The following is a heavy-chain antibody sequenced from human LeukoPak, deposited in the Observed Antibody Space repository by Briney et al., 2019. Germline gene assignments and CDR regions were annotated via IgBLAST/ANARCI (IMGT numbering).Heavy chain of an antibody. CDR1: GYTFTSYA. CDR3: ARGGRVLWFGELFPADY. D-gene: IGHD3-10*01. J-gene: IGHJ4*02. Sequence: ASVKVSCKASGYTFTSYAMNWVRQAPGQGLEWMGWINTNTGNPTYAQGLTGRFVFSLDTSVSTAYLQISSLKAEDTAVYYCARGGRVLWFGELFPADYWGQGTLVTVSS. CDR2: INTNTGNP. V-gene: IGHV7-4-1*02.